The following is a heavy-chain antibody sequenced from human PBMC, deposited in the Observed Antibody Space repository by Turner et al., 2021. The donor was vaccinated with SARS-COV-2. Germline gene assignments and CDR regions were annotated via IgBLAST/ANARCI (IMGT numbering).Heavy chain of an antibody. D-gene: IGHD2-2*01. V-gene: IGHV1-24*01. CDR3: ATGYQLRVNWFDP. J-gene: IGHJ5*02. Sequence: QVQLVQSGAEVKKPGASVKVSCKLSGYTLTELSMYWVRQAPGKGLEWRGGVDPEDGETIYAQKFKGRVTMTEDTSTDTAYMELSSLRSEDTAVYYCATGYQLRVNWFDPWGQGTLVTVSS. CDR2: VDPEDGET. CDR1: GYTLTELS.